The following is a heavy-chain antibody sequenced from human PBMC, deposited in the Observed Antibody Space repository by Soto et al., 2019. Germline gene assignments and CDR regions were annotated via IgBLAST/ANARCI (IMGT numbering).Heavy chain of an antibody. D-gene: IGHD3-10*01. CDR3: ARGAPGSQSSYYGMEV. V-gene: IGHV1-69*01. J-gene: IGHJ6*02. CDR2: IIPIFGTA. Sequence: QVQLVQSGAEVKKPGSSVKVSCKASGGTFSSYAISWVRQAPGQGLEWMGGIIPIFGTANYAQKFQGRVTITADESTSTAYMELSGLKSDDTAVYYCARGAPGSQSSYYGMEVGGQGTTVTVSS. CDR1: GGTFSSYA.